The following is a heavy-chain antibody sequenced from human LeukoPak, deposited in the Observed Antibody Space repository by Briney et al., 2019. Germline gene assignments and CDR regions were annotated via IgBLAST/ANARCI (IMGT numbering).Heavy chain of an antibody. Sequence: GGSLRLSCAASGFTFDDYGMNWVRQAPGKGMEWVANINWNGGSTYYADSVKGRFTISRDNAKNSLYLQVNSLRAEDTAVYYCARDYYDFWSGYPLYYFDYWGQGTLVTVSS. CDR1: GFTFDDYG. D-gene: IGHD3-3*01. CDR2: INWNGGST. J-gene: IGHJ4*02. V-gene: IGHV3-20*04. CDR3: ARDYYDFWSGYPLYYFDY.